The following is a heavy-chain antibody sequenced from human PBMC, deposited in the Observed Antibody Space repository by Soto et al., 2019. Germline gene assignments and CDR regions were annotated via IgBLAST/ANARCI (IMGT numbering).Heavy chain of an antibody. Sequence: QVQLVESGGGVVQPGRSLRLSCSASGFTFSDFEMYWVRQAPGKGLDWVSFISYDGSNQYYAGSVKGRFTVSRDNSKNTLFLFMNSLRPEDTAVYFCARRTGTAPRFDYWGQGTLVTVSS. CDR1: GFTFSDFE. V-gene: IGHV3-30-3*01. CDR2: ISYDGSNQ. D-gene: IGHD1-7*01. CDR3: ARRTGTAPRFDY. J-gene: IGHJ4*02.